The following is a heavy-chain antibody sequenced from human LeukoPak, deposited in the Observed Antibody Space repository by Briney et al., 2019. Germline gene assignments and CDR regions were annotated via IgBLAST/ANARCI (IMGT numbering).Heavy chain of an antibody. CDR3: ARVLRGARYYYYMDV. CDR2: IYTSGST. J-gene: IGHJ6*03. CDR1: GGSISSYY. Sequence: PSETLSLTCTVSGGSISSYYWSWIRQPAGKGLEWIGRIYTSGSTNYNPSLKSRVTMSVDTSKNQFSLKLSSVTAADTAVYYCARVLRGARYYYYMDVWGKGTRVTVSS. V-gene: IGHV4-4*07. D-gene: IGHD4/OR15-4a*01.